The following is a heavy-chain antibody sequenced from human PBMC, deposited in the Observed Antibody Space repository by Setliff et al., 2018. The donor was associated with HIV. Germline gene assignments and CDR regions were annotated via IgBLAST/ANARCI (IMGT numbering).Heavy chain of an antibody. J-gene: IGHJ4*02. V-gene: IGHV5-51*01. Sequence: ESLKISCQCSGYSFTNYWIGWVRQMHGKGLEWTGFIYPGDSDTRYNPSFQGQVTISVDKSLRTAYLQWSSLKTSDTAFYFCARGADYRDVWGQGTLVTVSS. CDR3: ARGADYRDV. D-gene: IGHD4-17*01. CDR1: GYSFTNYW. CDR2: IYPGDSDT.